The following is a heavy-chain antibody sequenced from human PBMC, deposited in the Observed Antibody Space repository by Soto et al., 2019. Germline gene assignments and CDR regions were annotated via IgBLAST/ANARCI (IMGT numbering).Heavy chain of an antibody. CDR1: GYTFTSYY. V-gene: IGHV1-46*03. CDR2: INPSGGST. J-gene: IGHJ1*01. Sequence: ASVKVSCKASGYTFTSYYMHWVRQAPGQGLEWMGIINPSGGSTSYAQKFQGRVTMTRDTSTSTVYMELSSLRSEDTAVYYCAMASYGDYDKFFFQHWGQGTLVTVSS. CDR3: AMASYGDYDKFFFQH. D-gene: IGHD4-17*01.